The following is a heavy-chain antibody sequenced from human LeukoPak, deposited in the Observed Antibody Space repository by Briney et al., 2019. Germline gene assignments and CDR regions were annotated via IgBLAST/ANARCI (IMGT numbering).Heavy chain of an antibody. CDR1: GFTFSSYG. Sequence: GGTLRLSCAASGFTFSSYGMSWVRQAPGKGLEWVSAISGSGGSTYYADSVKGRFTISRGNSKNTLYLQMNSLRAEDTAVYYCATRSGSLDYWGQGTLVTVSS. V-gene: IGHV3-23*01. D-gene: IGHD3-10*01. CDR3: ATRSGSLDY. J-gene: IGHJ4*02. CDR2: ISGSGGST.